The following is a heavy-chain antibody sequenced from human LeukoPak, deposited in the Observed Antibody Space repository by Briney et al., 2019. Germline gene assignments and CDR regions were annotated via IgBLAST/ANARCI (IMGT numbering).Heavy chain of an antibody. Sequence: GGSLRLSCAGSGFNSGNYWMSWVRQAPGQRLEWLANIKQDGIETYYLDSVRGRFTISRDSARNSVYLQMNSLRADETAVYFCARFIASPGPDAFDIWGQGTLVTVSS. V-gene: IGHV3-7*01. CDR3: ARFIASPGPDAFDI. D-gene: IGHD6-13*01. CDR1: GFNSGNYW. CDR2: IKQDGIET. J-gene: IGHJ3*02.